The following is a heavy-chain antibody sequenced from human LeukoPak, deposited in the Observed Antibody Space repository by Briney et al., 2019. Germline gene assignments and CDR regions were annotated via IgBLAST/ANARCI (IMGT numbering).Heavy chain of an antibody. J-gene: IGHJ4*02. CDR3: AGTPWFGELTLDY. D-gene: IGHD3-10*01. V-gene: IGHV1-58*02. CDR2: IVVGSGNT. CDR1: GFTFTSST. Sequence: SVKVSCKASGFTFTSSTIQWVRQARGQRLEWRGWIVVGSGNTNYAQKLQERVIITRDMSTTTVYMELSSLRSEDTAVYYCAGTPWFGELTLDYWGQGTLVTVSS.